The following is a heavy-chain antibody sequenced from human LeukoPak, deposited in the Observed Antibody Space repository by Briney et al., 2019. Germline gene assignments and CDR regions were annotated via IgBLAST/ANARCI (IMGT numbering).Heavy chain of an antibody. V-gene: IGHV3-53*01. CDR3: ARGLVSGGTWDYFDY. Sequence: GGSLRLSCAASGLTVSDNYMRWVRQAPGHGLEWVSISYPNGDTFYADSVRGRFTVSRDISKNSLYLQMNNLRAEDTAVYYCARGLVSGGTWDYFDYRGQGARVTVSS. D-gene: IGHD2-15*01. J-gene: IGHJ4*02. CDR1: GLTVSDNY. CDR2: SYPNGDT.